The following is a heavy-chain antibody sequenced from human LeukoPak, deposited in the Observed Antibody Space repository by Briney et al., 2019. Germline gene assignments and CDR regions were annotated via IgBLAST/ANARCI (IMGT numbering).Heavy chain of an antibody. J-gene: IGHJ6*02. CDR1: GFTFSSYG. D-gene: IGHD6-19*01. V-gene: IGHV3-30*18. CDR3: AKDNQNIKSLAVAGKALHYYYGMDV. CDR2: ISYDGSNK. Sequence: PGGSLRLSCAASGFTFSSYGMHWVRQAPGKGLEWVAVISYDGSNKYYADSVKGRFTISRDNSKNTLYLQMDSLRAEDTAVYYCAKDNQNIKSLAVAGKALHYYYGMDVWGQGTTVTVSS.